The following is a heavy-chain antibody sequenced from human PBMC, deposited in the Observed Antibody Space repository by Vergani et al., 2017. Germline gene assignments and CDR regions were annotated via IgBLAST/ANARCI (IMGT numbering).Heavy chain of an antibody. CDR2: INHSGST. D-gene: IGHD3-22*01. CDR1: GGSFSGYY. V-gene: IGHV4-34*01. CDR3: ARRAVTMIVVVNKRGNYFDY. J-gene: IGHJ4*02. Sequence: QVQLQQWGAGLLKPSETLSLTCAVYGGSFSGYYWSWIRPPPGKGLEWIGEINHSGSTNYNPSLKSRVTISVDTSKNQFSLELSSVTPADTAVSYCARRAVTMIVVVNKRGNYFDYWGQGTLVTVSS.